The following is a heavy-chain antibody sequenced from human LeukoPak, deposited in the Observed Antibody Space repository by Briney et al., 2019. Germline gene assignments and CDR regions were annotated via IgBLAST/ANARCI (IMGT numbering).Heavy chain of an antibody. J-gene: IGHJ4*02. Sequence: PSETLSLTCTVSGGSISSYYWSWIRQPPGKGLEWIGYIYYSGSTKYNPSLKSRVTISVDTSKNQFSLKLRSVTAADTAVYYCARGARAGYNLEPFDYWGQGTLVTVSS. CDR2: IYYSGST. CDR3: ARGARAGYNLEPFDY. V-gene: IGHV4-59*08. CDR1: GGSISSYY. D-gene: IGHD5-24*01.